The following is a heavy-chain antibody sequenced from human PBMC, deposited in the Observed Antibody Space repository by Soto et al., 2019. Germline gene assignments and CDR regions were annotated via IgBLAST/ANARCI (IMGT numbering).Heavy chain of an antibody. CDR2: IWYDGSNK. J-gene: IGHJ4*02. D-gene: IGHD6-19*01. CDR3: ARDLPDGSGFDY. V-gene: IGHV3-33*01. Sequence: GGSLRLSCAASGFTFGTYGIHWVRQAPGKGLEWVAVIWYDGSNKYYADSVKGRFTISRDNSKNTLYLQMNSLRVEDTAVYYCARDLPDGSGFDYWGQGTLVTVSS. CDR1: GFTFGTYG.